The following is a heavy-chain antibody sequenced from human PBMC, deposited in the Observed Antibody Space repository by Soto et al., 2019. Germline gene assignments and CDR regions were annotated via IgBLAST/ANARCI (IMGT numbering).Heavy chain of an antibody. Sequence: QVQLVQSGAEVKKPGASVKVSWKASGYTFTSYDINWVRQATGQGLEWMGWMNPNSGNTGYAQKFQGRVTMTRNTSIRTAYRELSSLRSEDTAVYYCARGRGHSSGWYGDYWGQGTLVTVSS. V-gene: IGHV1-8*01. D-gene: IGHD6-19*01. CDR3: ARGRGHSSGWYGDY. CDR1: GYTFTSYD. J-gene: IGHJ4*02. CDR2: MNPNSGNT.